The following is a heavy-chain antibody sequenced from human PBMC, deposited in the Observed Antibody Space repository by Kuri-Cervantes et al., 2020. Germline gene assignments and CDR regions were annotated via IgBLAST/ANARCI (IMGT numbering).Heavy chain of an antibody. Sequence: GESLKISCAASGFTFSSYAMSWVRQAPGKGLEWVSSISSSSSYIYYADSVKGRFTISRDNSKNTLFLQMNSLRTEDTAVYYCAKDGHSVPDRWYFDLWGRGTLVTVSS. V-gene: IGHV3-21*01. D-gene: IGHD1-14*01. CDR2: ISSSSSYI. CDR3: AKDGHSVPDRWYFDL. J-gene: IGHJ2*01. CDR1: GFTFSSYA.